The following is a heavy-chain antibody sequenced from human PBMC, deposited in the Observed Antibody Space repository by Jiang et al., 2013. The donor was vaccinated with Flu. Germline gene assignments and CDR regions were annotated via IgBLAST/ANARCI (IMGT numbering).Heavy chain of an antibody. CDR2: IFPSDSDT. J-gene: IGHJ4*02. CDR3: ARQGGYSGSWPW. D-gene: IGHD1-26*01. V-gene: IGHV5-51*01. Sequence: MGIIFPSDSDTRYSPSFQGQVTISVDKSIGTAYLQWSSLKASDTAMYYCARQGGYSGSWPWWGQGTLVTVSS.